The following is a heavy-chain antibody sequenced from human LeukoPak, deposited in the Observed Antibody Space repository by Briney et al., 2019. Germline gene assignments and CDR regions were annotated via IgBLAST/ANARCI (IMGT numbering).Heavy chain of an antibody. V-gene: IGHV4-34*01. Sequence: PSETLSLTCAVYGGSFSGYYWSWIRQTPGKGLEWIGEINHSGSTNYNPSLKSRVTISVDTSKNQFSLKLSSVTAADTAVYYCARRARAAARRIKKNWFDPWGQGTLVPVSS. CDR2: INHSGST. D-gene: IGHD6-13*01. CDR3: ARRARAAARRIKKNWFDP. J-gene: IGHJ5*02. CDR1: GGSFSGYY.